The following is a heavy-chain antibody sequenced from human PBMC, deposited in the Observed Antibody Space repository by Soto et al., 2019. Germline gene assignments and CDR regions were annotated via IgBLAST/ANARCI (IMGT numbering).Heavy chain of an antibody. CDR3: ARGVVDATRNNNWFDP. J-gene: IGHJ5*02. CDR2: IIPIFGTA. CDR1: GGTFSSYA. Sequence: SVKVSCKASGGTFSSYAISWVRQAPGQGLEWMGGIIPIFGTANYAQKFQGRVTITADESTSTAYMELSSLRSEDTAVYYCARGVVDATRNNNWFDPWGQGTLVTVSS. V-gene: IGHV1-69*13. D-gene: IGHD2-15*01.